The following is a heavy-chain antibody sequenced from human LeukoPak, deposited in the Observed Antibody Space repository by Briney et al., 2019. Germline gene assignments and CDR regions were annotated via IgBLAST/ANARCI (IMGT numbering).Heavy chain of an antibody. CDR2: IISDGSTT. Sequence: GGSLRLSCAASGFTFSSYWIHWVRQAPGKGLVWVSRIISDGSTTSYADSVKGRFTISRDTAKNTLYLQMNSLRADDTAVYYCARESQAAGTVVYWFDPWGQGTLVTVSS. CDR3: ARESQAAGTVVYWFDP. CDR1: GFTFSSYW. J-gene: IGHJ5*02. D-gene: IGHD6-13*01. V-gene: IGHV3-74*01.